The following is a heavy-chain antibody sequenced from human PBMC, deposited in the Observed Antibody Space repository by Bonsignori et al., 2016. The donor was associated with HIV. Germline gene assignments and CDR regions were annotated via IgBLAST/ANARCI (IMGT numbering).Heavy chain of an antibody. V-gene: IGHV3-7*05. J-gene: IGHJ4*02. Sequence: EVQLVESGGGLVQPGGSLRLSCAASRFSFSNYWMTWVRQTPGKGLEWVANINLDGSEKYYVDSVKGRFTIYRDNSKNLMYLQINSLRAEDTAVYYCARGGSDSSWYWVFWGQGTLVTV. CDR3: ARGGSDSSWYWVF. CDR1: RFSFSNYW. D-gene: IGHD6-13*01. CDR2: INLDGSEK.